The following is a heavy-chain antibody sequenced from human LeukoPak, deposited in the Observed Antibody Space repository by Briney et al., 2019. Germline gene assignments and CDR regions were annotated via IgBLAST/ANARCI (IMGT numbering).Heavy chain of an antibody. D-gene: IGHD1-7*01. J-gene: IGHJ6*03. CDR1: GGTFSSYA. V-gene: IGHV1-69*05. CDR2: IIPIFGTA. CDR3: ARDRTTAKADYNYYYYMDV. Sequence: SVKVSCKASGGTFSSYAISWVRQAPGQGLEWMGGIIPIFGTANYAQKFQGRVTITTDESTSTAYMELSSLRSEDTAVYYCARDRTTAKADYNYYYYMDVWGKGTTVTVSS.